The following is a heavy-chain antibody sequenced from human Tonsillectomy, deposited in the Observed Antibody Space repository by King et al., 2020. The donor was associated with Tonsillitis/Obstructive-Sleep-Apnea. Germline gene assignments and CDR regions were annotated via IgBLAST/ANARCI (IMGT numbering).Heavy chain of an antibody. V-gene: IGHV1-46*01. J-gene: IGHJ4*02. CDR1: GYTFTSYY. D-gene: IGHD6-6*01. Sequence: GQLVQSGAEVKKPGASVKVSCKASGYTFTSYYIHWVRQAPVQGLEWMGIINPNGGSTGYGQKFQGRVTMTRDTSTSTVYMELSSLRSEETAVYYCARDGSVATRPLDYWGQGTLVTVSS. CDR3: ARDGSVATRPLDY. CDR2: INPNGGST.